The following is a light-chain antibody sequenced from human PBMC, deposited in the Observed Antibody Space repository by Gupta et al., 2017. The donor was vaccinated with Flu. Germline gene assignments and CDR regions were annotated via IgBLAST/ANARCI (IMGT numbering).Light chain of an antibody. CDR3: SSYTSSTTPV. CDR1: SNDVGGYSY. CDR2: EVT. Sequence: QSALTQPASVSVSPVQPITISCTGTSNDVGGYSYVSWYQQRPGKAPKLMIYEVTNRPSGVSNRFSGSKSGNAASLTISGLQAEDEADYYCSSYTSSTTPVFGGGTELTVL. J-gene: IGLJ3*02. V-gene: IGLV2-14*01.